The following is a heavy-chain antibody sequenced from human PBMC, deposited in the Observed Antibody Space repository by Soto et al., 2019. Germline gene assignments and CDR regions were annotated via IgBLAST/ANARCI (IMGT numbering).Heavy chain of an antibody. CDR3: ATDLFRFSATGSDY. D-gene: IGHD1-26*01. V-gene: IGHV1-24*01. CDR1: GYTLTELS. CDR2: FDPEDGET. J-gene: IGHJ4*02. Sequence: ASVKVSCTVSGYTLTELSMHWVRQALGKGLEWMGGFDPEDGETIYAQKFQGRVTMTEDTSTDTAYMELSSLRFEDTAVYYCATDLFRFSATGSDYWGQGTLVTVSS.